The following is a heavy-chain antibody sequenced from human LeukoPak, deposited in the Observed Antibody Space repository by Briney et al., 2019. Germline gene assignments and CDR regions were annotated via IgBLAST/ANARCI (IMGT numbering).Heavy chain of an antibody. CDR2: ISAYNGNT. D-gene: IGHD3-22*01. J-gene: IGHJ4*02. CDR3: ATSYYYDSSGYSQTGGDY. Sequence: ASVKVSCKASGYTFTSYGISWVRQAPGQGLERMGWISAYNGNTNYAQKLQGRVTMTTDTSTSTAYMELRSLRSDDTAVYYCATSYYYDSSGYSQTGGDYWGQGTLVTVSS. V-gene: IGHV1-18*01. CDR1: GYTFTSYG.